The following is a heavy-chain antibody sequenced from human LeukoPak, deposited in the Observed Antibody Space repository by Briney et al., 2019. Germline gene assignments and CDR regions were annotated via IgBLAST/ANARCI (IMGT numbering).Heavy chain of an antibody. V-gene: IGHV3-7*01. CDR2: MNQDGSEK. D-gene: IGHD1-1*01. Sequence: GGFLRLSCAASGFTFSSYWMTWVRQAPRKGLEWVANMNQDGSEKYYVDSVKGRFPISRDNAKNSLYLQMNSLRGEATAVYYCAGPTARGLDVWGKGTTVTVSS. CDR1: GFTFSSYW. J-gene: IGHJ6*01. CDR3: AGPTARGLDV.